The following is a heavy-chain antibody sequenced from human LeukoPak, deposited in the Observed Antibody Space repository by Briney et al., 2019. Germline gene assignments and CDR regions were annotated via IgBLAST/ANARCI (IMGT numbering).Heavy chain of an antibody. CDR2: INPNSGGT. Sequence: SCKASXYTFTGYYMHWVRQAPGQGREGMGWINPNSGGTNYAQKFQGWVTMTSDTSISTAYMELSRLRSDDTAVYYCARVRSSGIWFDYWGQGTLVTVSS. CDR3: ARVRSSGIWFDY. V-gene: IGHV1-2*04. D-gene: IGHD3-10*01. CDR1: XYTFTGYY. J-gene: IGHJ4*02.